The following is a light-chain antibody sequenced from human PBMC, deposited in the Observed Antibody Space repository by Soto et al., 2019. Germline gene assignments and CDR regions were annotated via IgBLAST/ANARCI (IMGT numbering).Light chain of an antibody. V-gene: IGLV2-14*03. CDR3: SSYASSSTLVV. CDR2: DVT. Sequence: QSALTQPASVSGSPGQEITISCTGTSSDVGGYDYVSWYQQHPGKAPKLMIYDVTNRPSGVSNRFSGSKSGNTASLTISGLQAEDEADNYCSSYASSSTLVVFGGGTKLTVL. J-gene: IGLJ2*01. CDR1: SSDVGGYDY.